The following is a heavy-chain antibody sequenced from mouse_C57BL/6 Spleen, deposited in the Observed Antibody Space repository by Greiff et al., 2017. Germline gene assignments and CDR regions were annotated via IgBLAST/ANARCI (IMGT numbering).Heavy chain of an antibody. CDR2: ISYDGSN. CDR3: ARGGNGNPFAY. J-gene: IGHJ3*01. D-gene: IGHD2-1*01. V-gene: IGHV3-6*01. Sequence: VQLQQSGPGLVKPSQSLSLTCSVTGYSITSGYYWNWIRQFPGNKLEWMGYISYDGSNNYNPSLKNRISITRDTSKNQFFLKLNSVTTEDTATYYCARGGNGNPFAYWGQGTLVTVSA. CDR1: GYSITSGYY.